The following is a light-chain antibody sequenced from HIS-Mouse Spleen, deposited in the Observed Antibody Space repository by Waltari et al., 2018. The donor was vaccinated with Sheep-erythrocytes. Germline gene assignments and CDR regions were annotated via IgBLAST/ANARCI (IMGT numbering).Light chain of an antibody. V-gene: IGLV3-21*02. Sequence: SYVLTQPPSVAVAPGQTVRITCGGNNIGSKSVHWYQQKPGQAPVLVVYDDSDRPSGILERFSGSNSRHSAILTIRMVEAVDDADYYCRVWDSSSAHVVFGGGTQLTVL. CDR3: RVWDSSSAHVV. CDR2: DDS. CDR1: NIGSKS. J-gene: IGLJ2*01.